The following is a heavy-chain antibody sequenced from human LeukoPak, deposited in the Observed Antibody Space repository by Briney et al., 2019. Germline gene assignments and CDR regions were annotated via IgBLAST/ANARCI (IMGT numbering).Heavy chain of an antibody. V-gene: IGHV1-69*06. Sequence: VASVKVSCKASGGTFSSYAISWVRQAPGQGLEWMGGIIPIFGTANYAQKFQGRVTITAGKSTSTAYMELSSLRSEDTAVYYCARKGVYNWNDSYYYGMDVWGKGTTVTVSS. CDR3: ARKGVYNWNDSYYYGMDV. D-gene: IGHD1-1*01. CDR1: GGTFSSYA. CDR2: IIPIFGTA. J-gene: IGHJ6*04.